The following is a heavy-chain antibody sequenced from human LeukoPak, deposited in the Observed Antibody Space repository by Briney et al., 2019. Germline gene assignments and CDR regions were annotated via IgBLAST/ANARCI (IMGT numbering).Heavy chain of an antibody. V-gene: IGHV3-21*01. CDR3: ARTRSDFWSGYRPDQYYYYGMDV. J-gene: IGHJ6*02. CDR2: ISSSSSYI. D-gene: IGHD3-3*01. Sequence: GGSLRLSCAASGFTFSSYSMNWVRQAPGKGLEWVSSISSSSSYIYYADSVKGRFTISRDNAKNSLYLQMNSLRAEDTAVYYCARTRSDFWSGYRPDQYYYYGMDVWGQGTTVTVSS. CDR1: GFTFSSYS.